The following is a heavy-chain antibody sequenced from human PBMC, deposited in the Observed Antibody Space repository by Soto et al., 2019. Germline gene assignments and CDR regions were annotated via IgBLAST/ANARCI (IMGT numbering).Heavy chain of an antibody. CDR3: AKSIYSSGWYEPAFDI. V-gene: IGHV3-23*01. CDR2: ISGSGGST. D-gene: IGHD6-19*01. CDR1: GFTFSSYA. Sequence: GGSLRLSCAASGFTFSSYAMSWVRQAPGKGLEWVSAISGSGGSTYYADSVKGRFTISRDNSKNTLYLQMNSLRAEDTAVYYCAKSIYSSGWYEPAFDIWGQGTMVTVSS. J-gene: IGHJ3*02.